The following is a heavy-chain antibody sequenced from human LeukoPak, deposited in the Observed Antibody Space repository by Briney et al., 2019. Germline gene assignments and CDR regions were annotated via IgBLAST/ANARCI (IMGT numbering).Heavy chain of an antibody. CDR1: GFTFSSYW. D-gene: IGHD3-10*01. CDR3: ARDWQGLVGEFPPLDY. J-gene: IGHJ4*02. Sequence: GGSLRLSCAASGFTFSSYWMSWVRQAPGKGLEWVANIKQDGSEKYYVDSVKGRFTISRDNAKNSLYLQMNSLRAEDTAVYYWARDWQGLVGEFPPLDYWGQGTLVTGSS. CDR2: IKQDGSEK. V-gene: IGHV3-7*01.